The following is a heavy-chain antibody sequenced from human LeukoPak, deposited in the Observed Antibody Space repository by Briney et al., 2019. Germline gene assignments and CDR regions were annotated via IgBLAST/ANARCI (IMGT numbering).Heavy chain of an antibody. CDR3: AKDQYYDSSGYYDY. V-gene: IGHV3-23*01. Sequence: GALRLSCAASGFTFSSYAMSWVRQAPGKGLEWVSAISGSGGSTYYADSVKGRFTISRDNSKNTLYLQMNSLRAEDTAVYYCAKDQYYDSSGYYDYWGQGTLVTVSS. J-gene: IGHJ4*02. D-gene: IGHD3-22*01. CDR2: ISGSGGST. CDR1: GFTFSSYA.